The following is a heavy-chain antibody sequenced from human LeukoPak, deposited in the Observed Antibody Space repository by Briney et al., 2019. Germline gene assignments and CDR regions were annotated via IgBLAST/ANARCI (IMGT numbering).Heavy chain of an antibody. CDR3: ARGPLYCAYTDCLSNWFGP. Sequence: ASVKVSCKAPGYIFTGYYIHWLRQAPGQGLEWMGWIHPNSGNTNYAQKFQGRVIMTRDTSITTAYMEVTWLTSDDTAVYYCARGPLYCAYTDCLSNWFGPWGQGALVTVSS. J-gene: IGHJ5*02. CDR1: GYIFTGYY. CDR2: IHPNSGNT. V-gene: IGHV1-2*02. D-gene: IGHD3-16*01.